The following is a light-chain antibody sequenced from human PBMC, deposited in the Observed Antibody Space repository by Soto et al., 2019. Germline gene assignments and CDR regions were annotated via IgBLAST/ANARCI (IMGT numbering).Light chain of an antibody. J-gene: IGLJ2*01. CDR2: EVS. CDR1: SSDVGSYNL. CDR3: CSYAGSSTFV. Sequence: QSVLTQPASVSGSPGQSITISCTGTSSDVGSYNLVSWYQQHPGKAPKLMIYEVSKRPSGVSNRFSGSKSGNTASLTFSGLQAEDEADYYCCSYAGSSTFVFGGGTKVTVL. V-gene: IGLV2-23*02.